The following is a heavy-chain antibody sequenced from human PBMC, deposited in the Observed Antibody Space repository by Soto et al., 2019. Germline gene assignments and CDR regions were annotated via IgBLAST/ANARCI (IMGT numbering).Heavy chain of an antibody. Sequence: QITLKESGPTLVKPTQTLTLTCTFSGFSLSTSGVGVGWIRQPPGKALEWLELIYWNDEKSDSTSLKSRLTIPRDTSKSQVVLTVTNMDPVDTATYYCTRIQRISMIVVSKPYFDYWGQGALVTVSS. J-gene: IGHJ4*02. D-gene: IGHD3-22*01. V-gene: IGHV2-5*01. CDR1: GFSLSTSGVG. CDR2: IYWNDEK. CDR3: TRIQRISMIVVSKPYFDY.